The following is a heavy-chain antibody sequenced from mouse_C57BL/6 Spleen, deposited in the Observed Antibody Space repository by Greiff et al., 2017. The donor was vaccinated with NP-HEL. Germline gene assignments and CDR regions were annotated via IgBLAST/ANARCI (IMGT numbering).Heavy chain of an antibody. CDR2: IHPNSGST. V-gene: IGHV1-64*01. D-gene: IGHD2-3*01. J-gene: IGHJ3*01. CDR3: AREGDDGYYPWFAY. Sequence: QVHVKQPGAELVKPGASVKLSCKASGYTFTSYWMHWVKQRPGQGLEWIGMIHPNSGSTNYNEKFKSKATLTVDKSSSTAYMQLSSLTSEDSAVYYCAREGDDGYYPWFAYRGQETLVTVSA. CDR1: GYTFTSYW.